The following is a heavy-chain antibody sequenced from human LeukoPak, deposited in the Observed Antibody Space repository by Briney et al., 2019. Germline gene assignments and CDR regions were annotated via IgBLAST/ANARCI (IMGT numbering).Heavy chain of an antibody. V-gene: IGHV3-21*01. CDR2: ISGSSSYI. CDR3: ARDGRGDYCSGGSCLMFDP. J-gene: IGHJ5*02. Sequence: PGGSLRLSCAASGFTFSSYWMHWVRQAPGKGLVWVSSISGSSSYIYYADSVKGRFTISRNNAKKSLSLQMNSLRAEDTAVYYCARDGRGDYCSGGSCLMFDPWGQGTLVTVSS. CDR1: GFTFSSYW. D-gene: IGHD2-15*01.